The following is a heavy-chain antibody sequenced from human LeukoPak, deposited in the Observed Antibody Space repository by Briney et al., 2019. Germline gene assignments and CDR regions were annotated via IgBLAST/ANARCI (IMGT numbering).Heavy chain of an antibody. D-gene: IGHD3-3*01. CDR2: IYYSGST. V-gene: IGHV4-31*03. Sequence: SQTLSLTCTVSGGSISSGGYYWSWIRQHPGKGLEWIGYIYYSGSTYYNPCLKSRVTISVDTSKNQVSLKLSSVTAADTAVYYCARGMGYYDISSSYSEEDAFDIWGQGTMVTVSS. CDR3: ARGMGYYDISSSYSEEDAFDI. CDR1: GGSISSGGYY. J-gene: IGHJ3*02.